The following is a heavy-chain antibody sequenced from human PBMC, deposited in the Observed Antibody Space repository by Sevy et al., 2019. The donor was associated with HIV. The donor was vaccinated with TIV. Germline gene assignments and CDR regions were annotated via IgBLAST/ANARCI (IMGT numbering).Heavy chain of an antibody. V-gene: IGHV3-23*01. D-gene: IGHD3-22*01. CDR1: GFIFSDYA. J-gene: IGHJ2*01. CDR3: AKFGDYYDSGGYYWYFDF. Sequence: GGSLRLSCAASGFIFSDYAMSWVRQAPGKGLEWVSSISGGDDSTYYADSVKGRFTVSRDKSKNTLYLQMNNLRAEDTALYYCAKFGDYYDSGGYYWYFDFWGRGTLVTVSS. CDR2: ISGGDDST.